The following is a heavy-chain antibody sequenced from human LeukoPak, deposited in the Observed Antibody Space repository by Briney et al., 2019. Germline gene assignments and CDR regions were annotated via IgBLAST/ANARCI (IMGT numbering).Heavy chain of an antibody. V-gene: IGHV1-2*02. Sequence: ASVKVSCKASGYSFTGYYMHWVRPAPGQGLEWMGWINPYSGGTNYAQKFQGRVTVTRDTSISTAYMELSRLRSDDTAVYYCARGGFYYYYYYMDVWGKGTTVTISS. CDR2: INPYSGGT. CDR3: ARGGFYYYYYYMDV. D-gene: IGHD3-10*01. CDR1: GYSFTGYY. J-gene: IGHJ6*03.